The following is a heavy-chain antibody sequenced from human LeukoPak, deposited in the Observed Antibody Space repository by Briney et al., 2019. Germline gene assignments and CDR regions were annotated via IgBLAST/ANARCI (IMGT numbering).Heavy chain of an antibody. J-gene: IGHJ5*02. CDR3: AREKPRGWFDP. CDR2: INHSGST. Sequence: SETLSLTCAVYGGSFSGYYWSWIRQPPGKGLEWIGEINHSGSTNYNPSLKSRVTISVDTSKNQFSLKLSSVTAADTAVYYCAREKPRGWFDPWGQGTLVTASS. V-gene: IGHV4-34*01. CDR1: GGSFSGYY.